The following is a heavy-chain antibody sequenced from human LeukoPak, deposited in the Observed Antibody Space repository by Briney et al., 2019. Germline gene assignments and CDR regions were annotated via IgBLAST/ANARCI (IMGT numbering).Heavy chain of an antibody. Sequence: PSETLSLTCAVQGASLRGSYWSWIRQPPGKGLQWIGQIDHSGSTHSIPSLKSRVPISLDTSQSQVSLKVNSVTAADTAVYFCARGGNGWYFDLWGRGTLVTVSS. CDR1: GASLRGSY. CDR3: ARGGNGWYFDL. D-gene: IGHD1-14*01. V-gene: IGHV4-34*01. J-gene: IGHJ2*01. CDR2: IDHSGST.